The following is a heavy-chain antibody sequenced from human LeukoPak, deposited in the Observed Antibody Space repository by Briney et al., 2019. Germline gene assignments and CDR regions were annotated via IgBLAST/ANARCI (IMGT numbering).Heavy chain of an antibody. D-gene: IGHD1-1*01. Sequence: SETLSLTCAVYGGSFSGYYWSWIRQPPGKGLEWIGEINHSGSTNYNPSLKSRVTISVDTSKNQFSLKLSSVTAADTAVYYCARPRYWNRSNYYMVVWRKGTTVTVSS. V-gene: IGHV4-34*01. CDR1: GGSFSGYY. CDR2: INHSGST. CDR3: ARPRYWNRSNYYMVV. J-gene: IGHJ6*03.